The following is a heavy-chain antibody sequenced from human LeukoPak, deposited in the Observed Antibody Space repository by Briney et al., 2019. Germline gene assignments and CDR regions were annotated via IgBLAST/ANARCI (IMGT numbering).Heavy chain of an antibody. Sequence: GGSLRLSCAASEFTFSSSAMSWVRQAPGKGLEWVSSISGSDDTTEYADSVKGRFTISRDNSKNTLFLHMNSLRAEDTAVYYCAKDLIRSLDYWGQGTLVTVSS. CDR3: AKDLIRSLDY. CDR1: EFTFSSSA. CDR2: ISGSDDTT. V-gene: IGHV3-23*01. J-gene: IGHJ4*02.